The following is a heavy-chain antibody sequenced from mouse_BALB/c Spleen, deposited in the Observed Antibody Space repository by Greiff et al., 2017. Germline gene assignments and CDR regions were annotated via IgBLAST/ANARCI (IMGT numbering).Heavy chain of an antibody. J-gene: IGHJ4*01. CDR2: INPSSGYT. D-gene: IGHD1-2*01. V-gene: IGHV1-4*02. CDR3: ARVPLIHYYGPDY. CDR1: GYTFTSYT. Sequence: VQLQQSAAELARPGASVKMSCKASGYTFTSYTMHWVKQRPGQGLEWIGYINPSSGYTEYNQKFKDKTTLTADKSSSTAYMQLSSLTSEDSAVYYCARVPLIHYYGPDYWGQGTSVTVSS.